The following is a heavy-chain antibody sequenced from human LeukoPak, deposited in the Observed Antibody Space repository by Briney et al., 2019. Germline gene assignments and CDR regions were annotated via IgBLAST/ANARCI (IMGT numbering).Heavy chain of an antibody. Sequence: ASVTVSCKASGYTFTGNYVHWVRQAPGLGLEWVGWINPNSGGTNYAQKFQGRVTMTRDTSISTAYMELSRLRSDDTAVYYCARDSTYYDFWSGYYFDYWGQGTLVTVSS. CDR2: INPNSGGT. J-gene: IGHJ4*02. CDR1: GYTFTGNY. V-gene: IGHV1-2*02. CDR3: ARDSTYYDFWSGYYFDY. D-gene: IGHD3-3*01.